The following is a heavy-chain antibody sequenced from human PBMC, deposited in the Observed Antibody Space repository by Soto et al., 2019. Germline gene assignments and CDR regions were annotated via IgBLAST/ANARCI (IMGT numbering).Heavy chain of an antibody. CDR3: ASRRYCSSTSCQTRWAFDI. Sequence: QVQLQQWGAGLLKPSETLSLTCAVYGGSFSGYYWSWIRQPPGKGLEWIGEINHSGSTNYNPSLKSRVTISVDTSKNQFSLKLSSVTAEDTAVYYCASRRYCSSTSCQTRWAFDIWGQGTMVTVSS. V-gene: IGHV4-34*01. CDR1: GGSFSGYY. J-gene: IGHJ3*02. CDR2: INHSGST. D-gene: IGHD2-2*01.